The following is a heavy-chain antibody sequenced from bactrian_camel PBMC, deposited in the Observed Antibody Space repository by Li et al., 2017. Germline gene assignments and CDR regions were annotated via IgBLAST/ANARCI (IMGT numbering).Heavy chain of an antibody. CDR1: EDISTFF. J-gene: IGHJ4*01. CDR3: AADYAPIGCRVGRTPQPDDYNI. D-gene: IGHD5*01. V-gene: IGHV3S40*01. Sequence: VQLVESGGGSVQAGGSLKLSCVASEDISTFFVGWFRQVPGKGREAIATIFTGGPSTYYAASVKGRFTISQDNAKNTVFLQMNALKPEDTAMYYCAADYAPIGCRVGRTPQPDDYNIWGQGTQVTVS. CDR2: IFTGGPST.